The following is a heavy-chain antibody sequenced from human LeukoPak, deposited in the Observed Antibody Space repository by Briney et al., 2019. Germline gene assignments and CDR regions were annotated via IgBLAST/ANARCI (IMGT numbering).Heavy chain of an antibody. CDR1: GFSFSNYV. V-gene: IGHV3-23*01. J-gene: IGHJ4*02. CDR3: AKYTTPYYFDY. Sequence: GGSLRLSCEGSGFSFSNYVMNCVRQAPGKGLEWVSGVSGRGSSTYYADSVKGRFTISRDNSKNTVYLQMKSLRAEDTAIYFCAKYTTPYYFDYWLQGSLVTVSP. D-gene: IGHD1-1*01. CDR2: VSGRGSST.